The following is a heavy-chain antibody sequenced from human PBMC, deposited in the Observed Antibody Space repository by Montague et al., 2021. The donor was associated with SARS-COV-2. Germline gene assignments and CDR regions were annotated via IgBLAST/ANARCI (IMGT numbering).Heavy chain of an antibody. V-gene: IGHV3-30*01. CDR3: VRGAPNSSNAFDA. CDR2: GSVQ. J-gene: IGHJ3*01. D-gene: IGHD6-13*01. Sequence: GSVQFYADSVKGRFTISRDNSQNTLYLQMNSLRLDDTAVYYCVRGAPNSSNAFDAWGQGTMVTVSS.